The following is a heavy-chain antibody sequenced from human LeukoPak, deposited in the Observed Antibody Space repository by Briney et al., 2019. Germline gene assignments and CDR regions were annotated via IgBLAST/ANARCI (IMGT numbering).Heavy chain of an antibody. D-gene: IGHD3-10*01. J-gene: IGHJ4*02. Sequence: SEPLSLPRSVSGGPHNCLHWLLIGAPPGRGLVWIGYIYYSGSTNYNPSLESRVTMSVDTSKNQFSLRLSSVTAADTAVYYCAKQEAGYYFDYWGQGTLVTVSS. CDR1: GGPHNCLH. CDR2: IYYSGST. V-gene: IGHV4-59*08. CDR3: AKQEAGYYFDY.